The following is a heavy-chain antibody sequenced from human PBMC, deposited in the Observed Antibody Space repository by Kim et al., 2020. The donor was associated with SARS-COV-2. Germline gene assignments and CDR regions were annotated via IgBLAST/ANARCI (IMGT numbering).Heavy chain of an antibody. CDR3: ARGINSLDP. CDR2: GST. Sequence: GSTYYNPSLKRRVTISVDTSKNQFYLKLSSVTAADTAVYYCARGINSLDPWGQGTLVTVSS. J-gene: IGHJ5*02. V-gene: IGHV4-31*02.